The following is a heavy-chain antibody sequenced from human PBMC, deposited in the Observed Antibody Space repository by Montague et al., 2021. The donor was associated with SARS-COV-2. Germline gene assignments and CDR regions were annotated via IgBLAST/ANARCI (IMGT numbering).Heavy chain of an antibody. D-gene: IGHD3-22*01. Sequence: SETLSLTCAVYGGSFSDYYWTWIRQPPGKGLEWLGEVNHSGRINYSPSLKSRITISVDTSKNQFSLRLSSVTAADTAAYYCARGRVDTTMIVVVFTGAAHYFDSWGQGTLVSVSS. CDR2: VNHSGRI. J-gene: IGHJ4*02. CDR3: ARGRVDTTMIVVVFTGAAHYFDS. V-gene: IGHV4-34*01. CDR1: GGSFSDYY.